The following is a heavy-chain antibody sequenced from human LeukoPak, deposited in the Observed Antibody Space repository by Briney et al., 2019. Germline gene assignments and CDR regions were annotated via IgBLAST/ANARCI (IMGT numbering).Heavy chain of an antibody. D-gene: IGHD1-7*01. CDR3: ARAHNWNYDRNYYSMDV. J-gene: IGHJ6*03. CDR1: GFTINGYS. CDR2: ISLSVSTL. Sequence: GGSLRLSCSAAGFTINGYSMMWLRQAPGQERVGVSYISLSVSTLYYEDSVKVRFTISRDNAKDSLYLQMNSLRAEDTAVYYCARAHNWNYDRNYYSMDVWGKGTTVTVSS. V-gene: IGHV3-48*01.